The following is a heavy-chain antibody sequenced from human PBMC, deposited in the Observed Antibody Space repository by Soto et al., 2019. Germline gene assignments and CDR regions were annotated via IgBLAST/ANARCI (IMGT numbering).Heavy chain of an antibody. V-gene: IGHV3-7*05. CDR2: INQDGSVK. CDR1: GFTFSNYW. D-gene: IGHD6-13*01. CDR3: ARIGYSSSSLYY. Sequence: GGSLRLSCAASGFTFSNYWMTWVRQAPGKGLEWVVNINQDGSVKYYVDSVKGRLTVSRDNAKNSLYMQMNSLRAEDTAVYYCARIGYSSSSLYYWGPGTLVTVSS. J-gene: IGHJ4*02.